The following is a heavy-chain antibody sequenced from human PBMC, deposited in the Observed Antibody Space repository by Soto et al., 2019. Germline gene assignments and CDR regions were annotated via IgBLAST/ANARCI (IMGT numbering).Heavy chain of an antibody. D-gene: IGHD3-3*01. V-gene: IGHV3-30*03. CDR2: ISYDGSNE. CDR3: ARGGSEVSDSFGVVIIQYGMDV. Sequence: PGGSLRLSCAASGFTFSAYGIHWVRQAPGKGLEWVAVISYDGSNEYYADSVKGRFTISRDNSKNTLYLQMNSLRAEDTAVYYCARGGSEVSDSFGVVIIQYGMDVWGQGTTVTVSS. J-gene: IGHJ6*02. CDR1: GFTFSAYG.